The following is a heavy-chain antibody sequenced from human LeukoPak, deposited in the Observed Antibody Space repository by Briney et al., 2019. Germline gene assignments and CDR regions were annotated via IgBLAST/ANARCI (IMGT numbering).Heavy chain of an antibody. CDR3: ASIAARPDYYYYGMDV. V-gene: IGHV1-24*01. CDR2: FDPEDGET. J-gene: IGHJ6*02. Sequence: GASVKVSCKVSGYTLTELPMHWVRQAPGKGLEWMGGFDPEDGETIYAQKFQGRVTMTEDTSTDTAYMELSSLRSEDTAVYYCASIAARPDYYYYGMDVWGQGTTVTVSS. D-gene: IGHD6-6*01. CDR1: GYTLTELP.